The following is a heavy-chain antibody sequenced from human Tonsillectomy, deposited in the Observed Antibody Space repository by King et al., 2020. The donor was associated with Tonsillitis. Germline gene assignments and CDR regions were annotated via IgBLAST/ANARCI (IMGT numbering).Heavy chain of an antibody. CDR1: GFTFSYYG. CDR2: ISYDGSNE. CDR3: AKIYAPAHWLPRRHVATSGYFDY. V-gene: IGHV3-30*18. Sequence: VQLVESGGGVVQPGRSLRLSCTASGFTFSYYGMHWVRQAPGKGLEGVAVISYDGSNEYYADSVKGRFTISRDNSKNTLYLQMNSLRAEDTAVYYCAKIYAPAHWLPRRHVATSGYFDYWGQGTLVAVSS. D-gene: IGHD6-19*01. J-gene: IGHJ4*02.